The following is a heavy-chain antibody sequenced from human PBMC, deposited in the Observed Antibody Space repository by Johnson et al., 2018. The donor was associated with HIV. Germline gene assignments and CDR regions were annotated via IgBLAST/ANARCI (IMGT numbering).Heavy chain of an antibody. D-gene: IGHD4-17*01. J-gene: IGHJ3*02. CDR3: AKDAYDYGDYGAFDI. CDR2: IGRNSGTI. V-gene: IGHV3-9*01. CDR1: GFTFDDYD. Sequence: PGRSLRLSCAASGFTFDDYDMHWVRQAPGKGLEWVSSIGRNSGTIGYADSVKGRFTISRDNSKNKLYLQMNSLGAEDTAVYYCAKDAYDYGDYGAFDIWGQGTMVTVSS.